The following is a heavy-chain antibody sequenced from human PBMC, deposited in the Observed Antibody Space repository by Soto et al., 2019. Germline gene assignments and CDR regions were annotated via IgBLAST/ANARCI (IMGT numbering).Heavy chain of an antibody. CDR3: ARDLIDDWSGYYSGSGWSSGGMDV. Sequence: ASVKVSCKASGYTFTSYYMHWVRQAPGQGLEWMGIINPSGGSTSYAQKFQGRVTMTRDTSTSTVYMELSSLRSEDTAVYYCARDLIDDWSGYYSGSGWSSGGMDVWGQVTTVTVSS. V-gene: IGHV1-46*01. CDR1: GYTFTSYY. D-gene: IGHD3-3*01. J-gene: IGHJ6*02. CDR2: INPSGGST.